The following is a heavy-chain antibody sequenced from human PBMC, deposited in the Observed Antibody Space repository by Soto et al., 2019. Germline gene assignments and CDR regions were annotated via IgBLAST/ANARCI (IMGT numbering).Heavy chain of an antibody. CDR1: GGTFSSYA. CDR3: ARGRRYDYVWGSYRPLDYSYCGMDV. V-gene: IGHV1-69*01. CDR2: IIPIFGTA. D-gene: IGHD3-16*02. J-gene: IGHJ6*02. Sequence: QVQLVQSGAEVKKPGSSVKVSCKASGGTFSSYAISWVRQAPGQGLEWMGGIIPIFGTANYAQKFQGRVTITADESTITAYMELSSLRSEDTAVYYCARGRRYDYVWGSYRPLDYSYCGMDVWGQGTTVTVSS.